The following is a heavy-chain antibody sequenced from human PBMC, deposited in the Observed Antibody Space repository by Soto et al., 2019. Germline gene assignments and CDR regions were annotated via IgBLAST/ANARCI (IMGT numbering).Heavy chain of an antibody. CDR2: IYYSGST. D-gene: IGHD2-2*01. Sequence: SETLSLTCTVSGGSISSYYWRWIRQPPGKGLEWIGYIYYSGSTNYNPSLKSRVTISVDTSKNQFSLKLSSVTAADTAVYYCAREGSTSSTIDYWGQGTLVTVSS. J-gene: IGHJ4*02. CDR1: GGSISSYY. V-gene: IGHV4-59*01. CDR3: AREGSTSSTIDY.